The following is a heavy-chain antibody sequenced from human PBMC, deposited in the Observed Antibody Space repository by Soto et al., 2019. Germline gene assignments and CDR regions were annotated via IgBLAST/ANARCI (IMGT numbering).Heavy chain of an antibody. Sequence: GESLKISCKGSGYSYTSYWIGWVRQMPGKGLEWMGIIYPGDSDTKYGSTFQGQVTISADKSISTAYLQWSSLKASDTAMYYCARHKRPMGSMSTREVYYYYYGMDVWGQGTTVTVSS. CDR1: GYSYTSYW. CDR3: ARHKRPMGSMSTREVYYYYYGMDV. CDR2: IYPGDSDT. D-gene: IGHD1-1*01. J-gene: IGHJ6*02. V-gene: IGHV5-51*01.